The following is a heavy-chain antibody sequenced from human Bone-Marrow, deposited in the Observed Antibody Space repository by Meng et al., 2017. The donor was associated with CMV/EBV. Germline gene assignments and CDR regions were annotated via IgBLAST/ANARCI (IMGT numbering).Heavy chain of an antibody. CDR3: ARDWSGGNSGFPDF. Sequence: GGSLRLSCATSGFSFVNYGIHWVRQAPGKGLEWVAVIWSDGSNTYYADSVKGRFTISRDNSKNTVYLQMNSLRAEDTALYYCARDWSGGNSGFPDFWGQGTPVTVSS. J-gene: IGHJ4*02. D-gene: IGHD4-23*01. CDR2: IWSDGSNT. V-gene: IGHV3-33*01. CDR1: GFSFVNYG.